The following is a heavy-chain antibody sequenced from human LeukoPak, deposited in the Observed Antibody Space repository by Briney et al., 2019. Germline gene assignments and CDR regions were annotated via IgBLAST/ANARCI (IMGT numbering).Heavy chain of an antibody. CDR3: ARRVRWESWQSWFDP. J-gene: IGHJ5*02. Sequence: SETLSLTCTVSGGSISSYYWSWIRQPPGKGLEWIGYIYYSGSTNYNPSLKSRVTISADTSKNQFSLKLSSVTAADTAVYYCARRVRWESWQSWFDPWGQGTLVTVSS. V-gene: IGHV4-59*08. D-gene: IGHD1-26*01. CDR2: IYYSGST. CDR1: GGSISSYY.